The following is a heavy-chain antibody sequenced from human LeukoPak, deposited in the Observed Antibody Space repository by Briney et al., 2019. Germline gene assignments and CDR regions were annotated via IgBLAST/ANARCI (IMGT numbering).Heavy chain of an antibody. Sequence: PGGSLRLSCAASGFTFGSYIMNWVRQAPGKGLEWVSDISVSGDSTHYADSVKGRSTISRDNSKNTLYLQMDNLKIEDTAIYYCAKCGLRRGDFDSWGQGTLVSVSS. CDR1: GFTFGSYI. V-gene: IGHV3-23*01. CDR3: AKCGLRRGDFDS. D-gene: IGHD3-10*01. J-gene: IGHJ4*02. CDR2: ISVSGDST.